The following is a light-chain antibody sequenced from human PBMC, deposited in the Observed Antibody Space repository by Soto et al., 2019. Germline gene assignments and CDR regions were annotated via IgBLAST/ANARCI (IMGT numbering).Light chain of an antibody. J-gene: IGKJ1*01. CDR3: QHYNSYYES. CDR1: QTISSW. V-gene: IGKV1-5*03. Sequence: DIQMTQSPSTLSGSVGDRVTITCRARQTISSWLAWYQQKPGKAPKLLIYKASTLKSGVPSRFSGSGSGTEFTITISSLQPDEFATDYCQHYNSYYESFGQGTKVDLK. CDR2: KAS.